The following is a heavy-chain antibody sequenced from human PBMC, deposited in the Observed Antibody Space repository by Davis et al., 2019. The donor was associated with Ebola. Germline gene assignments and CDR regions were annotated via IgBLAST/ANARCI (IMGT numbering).Heavy chain of an antibody. CDR3: ARLSSTRYFDY. CDR2: IYYSGST. V-gene: IGHV4-59*01. J-gene: IGHJ4*02. CDR1: GGSISSYY. D-gene: IGHD2-2*01. Sequence: PSETLSLTCTVSGGSISSYYWSWIWQPPGKGLEWIGYIYYSGSTNYNPSLKSRVTISVDTSKNQFSLKLSSVTAADTAVYYCARLSSTRYFDYWGQGTLVTVSS.